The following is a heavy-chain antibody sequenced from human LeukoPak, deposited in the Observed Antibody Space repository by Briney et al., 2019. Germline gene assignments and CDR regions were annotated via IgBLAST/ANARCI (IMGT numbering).Heavy chain of an antibody. Sequence: SETLSLTCTVSGGSISSYYWSWIRQPPGKGLEWIGYIYYSGSTNYNPSLKSRVTISVDTSKNQFSLKLSSVTAADTAVYYCARGAGSSGPLDHWGQGTLVTVSS. CDR3: ARGAGSSGPLDH. D-gene: IGHD6-19*01. CDR1: GGSISSYY. V-gene: IGHV4-59*01. CDR2: IYYSGST. J-gene: IGHJ4*02.